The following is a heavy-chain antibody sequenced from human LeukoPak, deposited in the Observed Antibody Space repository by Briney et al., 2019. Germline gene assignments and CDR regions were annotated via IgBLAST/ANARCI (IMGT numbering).Heavy chain of an antibody. Sequence: TSETLSLTCAVSGYSISSGYYWGWIRQPPGKGLEWIGSIYHSGSTYYNPSLKSRVTISVDTSKNQFSLKLSSVTAADTAVYYCARRLEYSSGWYGNDAFDIWGQGTMVTVSS. D-gene: IGHD6-19*01. CDR2: IYHSGST. CDR3: ARRLEYSSGWYGNDAFDI. J-gene: IGHJ3*02. V-gene: IGHV4-38-2*01. CDR1: GYSISSGYY.